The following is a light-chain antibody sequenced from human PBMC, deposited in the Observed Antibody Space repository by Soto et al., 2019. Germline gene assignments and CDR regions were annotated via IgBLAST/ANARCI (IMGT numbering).Light chain of an antibody. J-gene: IGLJ7*01. Sequence: QSVLTQPASVSGSPGQSITISCTGSSSDVGAYNYVSWYQHHPGRAPKLMIFDVSNRSSGVSNRFSGSKSGNTASLTISGLQAEDEADYYCSSYTSSSTVFGGGTQLTVL. CDR3: SSYTSSSTV. CDR1: SSDVGAYNY. CDR2: DVS. V-gene: IGLV2-14*03.